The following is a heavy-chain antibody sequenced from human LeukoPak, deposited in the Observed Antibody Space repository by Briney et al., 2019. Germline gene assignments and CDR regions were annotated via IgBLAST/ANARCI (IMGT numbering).Heavy chain of an antibody. Sequence: AAVKVSCKASGYTFTDYFIHWVRQAPGQELEWMGRINPKSGSTNYAQNFQGRVTMTTDTSITSAYMELSRLTSDDTAVYFCARLLTDFDCWGQGSLVTVSS. J-gene: IGHJ4*02. CDR3: ARLLTDFDC. CDR1: GYTFTDYF. V-gene: IGHV1-2*06. D-gene: IGHD4/OR15-4a*01. CDR2: INPKSGST.